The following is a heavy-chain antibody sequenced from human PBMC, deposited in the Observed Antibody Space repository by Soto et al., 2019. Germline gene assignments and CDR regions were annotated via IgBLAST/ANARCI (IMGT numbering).Heavy chain of an antibody. CDR1: GYTFTSYG. CDR3: ARGIAVAGKTYYGMDV. J-gene: IGHJ6*02. Sequence: ASVKVSCKASGYTFTSYGISWVRQAPGQGLEWMGWISAYNGNTNYAQKLQGRVTMTTDTSTSTAYMELRSLRSDDTAVYYCARGIAVAGKTYYGMDVWGQGTTVTVS. CDR2: ISAYNGNT. D-gene: IGHD6-19*01. V-gene: IGHV1-18*04.